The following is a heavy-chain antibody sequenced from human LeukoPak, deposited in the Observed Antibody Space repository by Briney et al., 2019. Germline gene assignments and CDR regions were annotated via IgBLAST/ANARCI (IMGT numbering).Heavy chain of an antibody. D-gene: IGHD3-16*02. CDR2: LNHSGST. V-gene: IGHV4-34*01. J-gene: IGHJ4*02. Sequence: SETLSLTCAVYGWSFSGYYWSWIRQPPGKGLEWIGELNHSGSTNYNPSLKSRVTISVDTSKNQFSLKLSSVTAADTAVYYCARVPMITFGGVIVMGRYYFNYWGQGTLVTVSS. CDR3: ARVPMITFGGVIVMGRYYFNY. CDR1: GWSFSGYY.